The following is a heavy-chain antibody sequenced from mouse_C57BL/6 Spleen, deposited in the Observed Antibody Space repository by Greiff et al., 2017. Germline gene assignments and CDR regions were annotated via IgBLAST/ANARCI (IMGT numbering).Heavy chain of an antibody. CDR1: GYTFTSYW. CDR2: IDPSDSYT. Sequence: QVHVKQSGAELVKPGASVKLSCKASGYTFTSYWMQWVKQRPGQGLEWIGEIDPSDSYTNYNQKFKGKATLTVDTSSSTAYMQLSSLTSEDSAVYYCARELKAYWGQGTLVTVSA. D-gene: IGHD1-3*01. J-gene: IGHJ3*01. CDR3: ARELKAY. V-gene: IGHV1-50*01.